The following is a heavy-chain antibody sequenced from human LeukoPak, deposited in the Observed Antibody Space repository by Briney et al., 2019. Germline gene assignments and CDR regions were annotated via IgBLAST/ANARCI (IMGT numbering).Heavy chain of an antibody. J-gene: IGHJ5*02. CDR2: IYYSGRT. V-gene: IGHV4-39*07. D-gene: IGHD5-18*01. CDR3: ARVDSYGFSFWFDP. CDR1: GGSIRNSSSYY. Sequence: PSETLSLTCTVSGGSIRNSSSYYWGWIRQPPGKGLEWIGSIYYSGRTYYNLSLKSRVTISVDTSKNELSLKLSSVTAADTAVYYCARVDSYGFSFWFDPWGQGTLVTVSS.